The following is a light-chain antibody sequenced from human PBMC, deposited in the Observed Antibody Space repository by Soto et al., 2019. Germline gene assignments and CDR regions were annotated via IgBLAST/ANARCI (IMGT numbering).Light chain of an antibody. J-gene: IGLJ1*01. CDR3: SSFAGSKNFPYV. CDR1: SSDVGAYDY. Sequence: QSVLTQPPSASGSPGQSVTISCTGTSSDVGAYDYVSWYQQHPGKAPKLMIYEINKRPSGVPDRFSGSKSGNTASLTVSGLQAEDEADYYCSSFAGSKNFPYVFGTGTKVIVL. V-gene: IGLV2-8*01. CDR2: EIN.